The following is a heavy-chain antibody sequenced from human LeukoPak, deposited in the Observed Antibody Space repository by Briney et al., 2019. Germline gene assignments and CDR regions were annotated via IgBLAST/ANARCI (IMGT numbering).Heavy chain of an antibody. CDR1: GFTVTTYY. J-gene: IGHJ4*02. V-gene: IGHV3-74*01. D-gene: IGHD3-22*01. Sequence: GGSLRLSCAASGFTVTTYYMSWVRQAPGKGLQWVSRINSDGSSTTYADSVKGRFTISRDNAKNTLYLQMNSLRAEDMAVYYCARVDSSGYLSGSPPALDYWGQGTLVTVSS. CDR2: INSDGSST. CDR3: ARVDSSGYLSGSPPALDY.